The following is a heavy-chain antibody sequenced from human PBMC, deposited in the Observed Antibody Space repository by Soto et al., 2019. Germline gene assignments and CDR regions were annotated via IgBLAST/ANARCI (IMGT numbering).Heavy chain of an antibody. CDR1: GGSISSGGYY. Sequence: PSETLSLTCTVSGGSISSGGYYWSWIRQHPGKGLEWIGYIYYSGNTYYNPSLKSRATISVDTSKNQFSLKLSSVTAADTAVYCCARGSGTTIGWFDPWGQGTLVTVSS. J-gene: IGHJ5*02. CDR3: ARGSGTTIGWFDP. CDR2: IYYSGNT. D-gene: IGHD1-7*01. V-gene: IGHV4-31*03.